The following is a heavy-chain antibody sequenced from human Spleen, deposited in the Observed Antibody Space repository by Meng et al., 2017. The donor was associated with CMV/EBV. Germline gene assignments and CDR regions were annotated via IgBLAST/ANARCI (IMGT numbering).Heavy chain of an antibody. V-gene: IGHV3-7*01. CDR2: IKQDENER. CDR1: GFPFSRDW. J-gene: IGHJ3*01. D-gene: IGHD3-10*01. CDR3: VRVGPGPGGAFDL. Sequence: GESLKISCAACGFPFSRDWMSWVRQAPGKGLEWVANIKQDENERYYVDSVKGRFTISRDNAKNSLYLQMNSLRVEDTALYHCVRVGPGPGGAFDLCGQGEMVTVSS.